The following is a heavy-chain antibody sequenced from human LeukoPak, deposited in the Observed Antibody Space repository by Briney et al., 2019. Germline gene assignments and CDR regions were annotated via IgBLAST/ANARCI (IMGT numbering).Heavy chain of an antibody. CDR1: GFTFSSYG. Sequence: GGSLRLSCAASGFTFSSYGMHWVRQAPGKGLEWVAFIRYDGSNKYYADSVKGRFTISRDNSKNTLYLQMNSLRAEDTAVYYCAKDRPPALPPYSSSWYFDYWGQGTLVTVSS. J-gene: IGHJ4*02. CDR2: IRYDGSNK. D-gene: IGHD6-13*01. V-gene: IGHV3-30*02. CDR3: AKDRPPALPPYSSSWYFDY.